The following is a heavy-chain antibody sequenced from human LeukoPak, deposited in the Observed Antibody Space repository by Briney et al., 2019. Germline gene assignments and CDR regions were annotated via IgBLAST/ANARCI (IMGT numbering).Heavy chain of an antibody. Sequence: GGSLRLSCADSGFSLSGYSMSSVREDPGEGLGCVAHIKQDGSEKNVVDSVRGAVTISRENAKNSLYLRMYSLRAEDTDVYYWPSINTYYYDSSVFPRLDVTDYWGGGTLVTVSS. CDR1: GFSLSGYS. V-gene: IGHV3-7*01. D-gene: IGHD3-22*01. J-gene: IGHJ4*02. CDR2: IKQDGSEK. CDR3: PSINTYYYDSSVFPRLDVTDY.